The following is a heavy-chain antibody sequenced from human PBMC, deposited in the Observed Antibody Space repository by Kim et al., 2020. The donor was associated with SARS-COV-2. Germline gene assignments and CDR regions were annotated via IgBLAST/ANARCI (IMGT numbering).Heavy chain of an antibody. J-gene: IGHJ6*02. CDR1: GFTINSYW. V-gene: IGHV3-7*01. D-gene: IGHD5-12*01. CDR3: ASNSGYDYYYYYYGMDV. CDR2: IKQDGSET. Sequence: GGSLRLSCVGSGFTINSYWMNWVRQAPGKGLEWVVNIKQDGSETHYVDSVKGRFTISRDTAKNSLYLQMKSLRAEDTAVYFCASNSGYDYYYYYYGMDVWGQGTTVTVSS.